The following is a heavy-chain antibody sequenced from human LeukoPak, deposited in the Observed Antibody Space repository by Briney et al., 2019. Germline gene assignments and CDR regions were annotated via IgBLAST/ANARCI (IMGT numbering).Heavy chain of an antibody. CDR3: AGGYYYGSGSFHRDV. V-gene: IGHV1-69*04. CDR1: VGTFNSYA. Sequence: SVTVSCKPSVGTFNSYAISWVRPAPGQGLEWMGRIIPILGIANYAQKFQGRVTITADKSPSTAYMELSSLRSEDTAVYYCAGGYYYGSGSFHRDVWGQGTTVTVSS. CDR2: IIPILGIA. J-gene: IGHJ6*02. D-gene: IGHD3-10*01.